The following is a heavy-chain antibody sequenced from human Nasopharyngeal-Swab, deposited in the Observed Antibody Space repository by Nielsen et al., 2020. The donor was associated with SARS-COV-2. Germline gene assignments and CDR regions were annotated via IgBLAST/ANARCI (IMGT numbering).Heavy chain of an antibody. CDR2: ISTTSDYI. CDR3: VRDGYFDWSFGY. V-gene: IGHV3-21*01. J-gene: IGHJ4*02. CDR1: GFTFTDYL. Sequence: GGSLRLSCAASGFTFTDYLMNWVRQAPGKGLAWVSSISTTSDYIYYADSVKGRFTISRDNARNSLHLQMHSLRAEDTAVYYCVRDGYFDWSFGYWGQGTLVTVSS. D-gene: IGHD3-9*01.